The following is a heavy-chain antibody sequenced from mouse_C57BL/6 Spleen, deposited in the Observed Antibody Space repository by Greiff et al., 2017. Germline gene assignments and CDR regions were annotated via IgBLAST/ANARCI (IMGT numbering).Heavy chain of an antibody. CDR1: GYTFTSYW. V-gene: IGHV1-53*01. CDR2: INPSNGGT. CDR3: ARTSTTVVAYYFDY. J-gene: IGHJ2*01. D-gene: IGHD1-1*01. Sequence: VQLQQPGTELVKPGASVKLSCKASGYTFTSYWMHWVKQRPGQGLEWIGNINPSNGGTNYNEKFKSKATLTVDKSSSTAYMQLSSLTSEDSAVSYCARTSTTVVAYYFDYWGQGTTLTVSS.